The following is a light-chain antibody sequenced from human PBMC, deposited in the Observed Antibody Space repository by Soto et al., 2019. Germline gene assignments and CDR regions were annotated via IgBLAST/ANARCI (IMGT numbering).Light chain of an antibody. CDR1: RGISNY. V-gene: IGKV1-16*02. Sequence: DIQMTQSPSSLSASVGDRVTITCRASRGISNYLAWFQQKPGKAPKSLIYGASTLQPEVPPKFSGSGSGTEFTLTISSLQPEDSATYYCQQYNKFPRTFGQGTKVEVK. CDR3: QQYNKFPRT. CDR2: GAS. J-gene: IGKJ1*01.